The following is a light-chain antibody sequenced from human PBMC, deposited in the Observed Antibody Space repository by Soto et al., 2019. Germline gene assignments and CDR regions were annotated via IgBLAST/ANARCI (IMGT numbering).Light chain of an antibody. V-gene: IGKV3-20*01. J-gene: IGKJ1*01. CDR1: QSVSSN. CDR2: GTS. Sequence: EIVMTQSPATLSVSPGERATLSCRASQSVSSNLAWYQQKPGQAPRLLIYGTSSRATAIPDRFSGSGSGTDFTLTISRLEPEDFAVYYCQQYGSSSWTFGQGTKV. CDR3: QQYGSSSWT.